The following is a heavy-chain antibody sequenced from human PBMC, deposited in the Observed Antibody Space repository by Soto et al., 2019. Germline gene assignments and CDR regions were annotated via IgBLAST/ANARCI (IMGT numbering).Heavy chain of an antibody. Sequence: EVQLVESGGGLVQPGRSLRLSCAASGFNLDDCGMHWVRQAPGKGLEWVSSIDWNSGRIDYVDSVKGRFTISRDNAKNSLYLQMYSLRADDTAFYYCAKDKGAVGGHYYAMDVWGQGTTVTVSS. CDR3: AKDKGAVGGHYYAMDV. CDR2: IDWNSGRI. CDR1: GFNLDDCG. V-gene: IGHV3-9*01. J-gene: IGHJ6*02. D-gene: IGHD6-19*01.